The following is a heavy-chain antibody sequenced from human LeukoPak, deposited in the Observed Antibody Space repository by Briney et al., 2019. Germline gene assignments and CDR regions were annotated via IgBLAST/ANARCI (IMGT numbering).Heavy chain of an antibody. D-gene: IGHD4-17*01. CDR2: IYYSGST. V-gene: IGHV4-39*01. J-gene: IGHJ2*01. Sequence: PSQTLSLTCTVSGGSISSSSYYWGWIRQPPGKGLEWIGSIYYSGSTYYNPSLKSRVTISVDTSKNQFSLKLSSVTAADTAVYYCASPYYGDYNWYFDLWGRGTLVTVSS. CDR3: ASPYYGDYNWYFDL. CDR1: GGSISSSSYY.